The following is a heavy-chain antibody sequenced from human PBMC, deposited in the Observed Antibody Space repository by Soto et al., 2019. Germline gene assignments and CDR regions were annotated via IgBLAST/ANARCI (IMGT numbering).Heavy chain of an antibody. CDR2: ISGSGGST. Sequence: PGGSLRLSCAASGFTFSSYAMSWVRQAPGKGLEWASAISGSGGSTYYADSVKGRFTISRDNSKNTLYLQMNSLRAEDTAVYYCAKGEWLFHSASGDYYGMDVWGQGTTVTVSS. D-gene: IGHD3-3*01. CDR1: GFTFSSYA. V-gene: IGHV3-23*01. J-gene: IGHJ6*02. CDR3: AKGEWLFHSASGDYYGMDV.